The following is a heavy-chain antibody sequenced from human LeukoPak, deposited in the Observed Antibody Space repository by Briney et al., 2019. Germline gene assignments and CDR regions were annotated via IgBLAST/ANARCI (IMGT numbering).Heavy chain of an antibody. J-gene: IGHJ4*02. D-gene: IGHD3-10*01. Sequence: SETLSLTCAVYGGSFSGYYWSWIRQPPGKGLEWIGEINHSGSTNYNPSLKSRVTISVDTSKNQFSLKLSSVTAADTAVYYCARMGLGYFDYWGQGTLVTVSS. CDR3: ARMGLGYFDY. CDR1: GGSFSGYY. CDR2: INHSGST. V-gene: IGHV4-34*01.